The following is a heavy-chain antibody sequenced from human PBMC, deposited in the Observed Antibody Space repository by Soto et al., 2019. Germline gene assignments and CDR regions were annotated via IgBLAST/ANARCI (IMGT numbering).Heavy chain of an antibody. CDR1: GFTLSSYD. J-gene: IGHJ6*02. CDR3: ARSKQWPSDGMYV. CDR2: ISYDGSNK. Sequence: GGSLRLSCAASGFTLSSYDMHWVRQAPGKGLEWVAVISYDGSNKYYADSVKGRFTISRDNSKNTLYLQMNSLRAEDTAVYYCARSKQWPSDGMYVWGQRTTDSVS. D-gene: IGHD6-19*01. V-gene: IGHV3-30-3*01.